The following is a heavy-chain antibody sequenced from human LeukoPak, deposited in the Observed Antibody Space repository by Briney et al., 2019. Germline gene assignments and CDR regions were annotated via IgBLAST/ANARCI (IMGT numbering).Heavy chain of an antibody. Sequence: SETLSLTCTVSGGSISIYYWSWIRQPPGKGLEWIAYNYDSGSTNSNPSLKSRVTISAETSKNEFSLKLSSVTAADTAVYYCARLGFCSGGSCPYYLYYMDVWGKGTTVTVSS. CDR2: NYDSGST. CDR1: GGSISIYY. D-gene: IGHD2-15*01. J-gene: IGHJ6*03. V-gene: IGHV4-59*08. CDR3: ARLGFCSGGSCPYYLYYMDV.